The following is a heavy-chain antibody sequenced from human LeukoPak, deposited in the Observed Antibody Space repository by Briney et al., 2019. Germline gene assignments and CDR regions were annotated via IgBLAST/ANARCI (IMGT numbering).Heavy chain of an antibody. Sequence: PGRSLRLSCAASGFTFSKAWMSWVRQAPGKGLEWVGLIKTAGGTPDYAAPVKGRFTISRDDSENTLYLQMNSLKTEDTAVYYCQGGPAGWGQGTLVTVSS. CDR2: IKTAGGTP. CDR1: GFTFSKAW. CDR3: QGGPAG. D-gene: IGHD2-2*01. J-gene: IGHJ4*02. V-gene: IGHV3-15*01.